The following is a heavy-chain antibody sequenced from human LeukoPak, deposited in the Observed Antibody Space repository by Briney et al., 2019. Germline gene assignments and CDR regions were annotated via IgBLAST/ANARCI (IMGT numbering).Heavy chain of an antibody. CDR2: IYYSGST. J-gene: IGHJ4*02. CDR3: ARERGDASEGIGYFDY. D-gene: IGHD3-10*01. V-gene: IGHV4-59*12. Sequence: SETLSLTCTVSGGSISSYYWSWIRQPPGKGLEWIGYIYYSGSTNYNPSLKSRVTISVDTSKDQFSLKLSSVTAADTAVYYCARERGDASEGIGYFDYWGQGTLVTVSS. CDR1: GGSISSYY.